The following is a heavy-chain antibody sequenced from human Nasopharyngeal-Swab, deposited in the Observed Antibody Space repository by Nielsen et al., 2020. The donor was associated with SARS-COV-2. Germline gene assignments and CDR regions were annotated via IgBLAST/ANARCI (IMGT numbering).Heavy chain of an antibody. CDR1: GFTFDDYA. CDR2: ISWNSGSI. Sequence: GGSLRLSCAASGFTFDDYAMHWVRQAPGKGLEWVSGISWNSGSIGYADSVKGRFTISRDNAKNSLYLQMNSLRAEDTAWYYCAKGYGYGGDYYYYYGMDVWGQGTTVTVSS. V-gene: IGHV3-9*01. J-gene: IGHJ6*02. CDR3: AKGYGYGGDYYYYYGMDV. D-gene: IGHD5-18*01.